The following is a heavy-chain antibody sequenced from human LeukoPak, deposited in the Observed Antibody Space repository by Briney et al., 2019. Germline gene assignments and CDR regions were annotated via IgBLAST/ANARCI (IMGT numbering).Heavy chain of an antibody. D-gene: IGHD2-8*01. CDR2: INPNNGDK. CDR1: RYSFTANY. CDR3: ARRASPNVGVSD. V-gene: IGHV1-2*02. Sequence: ASVKVSYKTSRYSFTANYIYWVRQAPGQGLEWMGWINPNNGDKHYVQKYQGRVTMTSDTSISTAYMELSSLRSDDTAVYYCARRASPNVGVSDWGQGSLVTVSS. J-gene: IGHJ4*02.